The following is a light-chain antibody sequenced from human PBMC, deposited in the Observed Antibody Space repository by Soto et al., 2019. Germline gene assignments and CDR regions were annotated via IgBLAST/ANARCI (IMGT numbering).Light chain of an antibody. Sequence: QSALTQPASVSGSPGQSITISCTGTSSDVGGYNYVSWYQQHPGKAPKLVIYDVSNRPSGVSNRFSGSKSGNTASLTISGLQAEDDADYYCSSYTSSSPYVFGTGTKLTAL. CDR3: SSYTSSSPYV. V-gene: IGLV2-14*01. J-gene: IGLJ1*01. CDR2: DVS. CDR1: SSDVGGYNY.